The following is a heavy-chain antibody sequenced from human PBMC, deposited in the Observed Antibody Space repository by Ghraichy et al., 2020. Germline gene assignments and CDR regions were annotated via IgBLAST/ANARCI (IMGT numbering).Heavy chain of an antibody. D-gene: IGHD1-7*01. Sequence: SETLSLTCTVSGGSIDNYCWTWIRQSAGKGLEYIGRVHTGGITRYNPSLKSRVTMSLDTSKNQFSLRLTSVTAADTAIYYCARGLDSRVDWNFFDHWGQGTLVTVSS. J-gene: IGHJ5*02. CDR1: GGSIDNYC. CDR2: VHTGGIT. V-gene: IGHV4-4*07. CDR3: ARGLDSRVDWNFFDH.